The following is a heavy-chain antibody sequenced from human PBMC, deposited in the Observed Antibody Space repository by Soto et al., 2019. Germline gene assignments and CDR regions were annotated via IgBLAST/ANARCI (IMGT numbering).Heavy chain of an antibody. CDR1: GGSSSSRNW. J-gene: IGHJ4*02. Sequence: SETLCLTCAVSGGSSSSRNWWSWVRQPPGKGLEWIGEIYHSGSTNYNPSLKSRVTISVDKSKNQFSLKLSSVTAADTAVYYCASQHYYDSSGYYVVYWGQGTLVTVSS. CDR3: ASQHYYDSSGYYVVY. V-gene: IGHV4-4*02. D-gene: IGHD3-22*01. CDR2: IYHSGST.